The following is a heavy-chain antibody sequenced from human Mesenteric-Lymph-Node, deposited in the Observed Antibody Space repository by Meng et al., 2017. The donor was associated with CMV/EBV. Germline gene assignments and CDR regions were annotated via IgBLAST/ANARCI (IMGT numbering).Heavy chain of an antibody. D-gene: IGHD2-2*01. CDR2: ISGSGDGA. Sequence: GESLKISCAASGVTFSSYGMSWVRQAPGKGLEWVSSISGSGDGAYYTDSVKGRLTISRDNSKNTLYLQMNSLRAEDTAVYYCAKDSGPDCSSSSCTHWFDSWGQGTRVTVSS. CDR3: AKDSGPDCSSSSCTHWFDS. V-gene: IGHV3-23*01. J-gene: IGHJ5*01. CDR1: GVTFSSYG.